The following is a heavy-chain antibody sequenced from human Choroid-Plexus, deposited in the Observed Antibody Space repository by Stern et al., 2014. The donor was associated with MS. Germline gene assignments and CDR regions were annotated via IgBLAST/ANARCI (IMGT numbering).Heavy chain of an antibody. V-gene: IGHV4-4*02. Sequence: QLQLQESGPGLVRPSGTLSLTSAVSGAPLSNDNWWSWVRQPPGKGLEWFGEVYHTGSSNYDPSLNSPLTFSVDKSKTQFSLRLTSMTAADTAVYYCARDQGFQLMNSWGQGTLVIVSS. CDR3: ARDQGFQLMNS. CDR1: GAPLSNDNW. CDR2: VYHTGSS. D-gene: IGHD2-2*01. J-gene: IGHJ4*02.